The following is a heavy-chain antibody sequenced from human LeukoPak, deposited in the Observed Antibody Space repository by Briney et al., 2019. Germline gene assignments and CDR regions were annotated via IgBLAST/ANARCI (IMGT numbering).Heavy chain of an antibody. D-gene: IGHD6-13*01. J-gene: IGHJ5*02. Sequence: GGSLRLSCAASVFTFSSYGMHWVRQAPGKGLDWVAVISYDGNDKYYADSVKGRFTISRDNSKNALYLQMDSLRAEDTAVYYCAKDLYGSNWYNWFDPWGQGTLVTVSS. CDR3: AKDLYGSNWYNWFDP. V-gene: IGHV3-30*18. CDR2: ISYDGNDK. CDR1: VFTFSSYG.